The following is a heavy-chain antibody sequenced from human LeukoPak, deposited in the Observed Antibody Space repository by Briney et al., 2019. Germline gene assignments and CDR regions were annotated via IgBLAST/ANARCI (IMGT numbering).Heavy chain of an antibody. D-gene: IGHD3-22*01. Sequence: SVKVSCKASGGTFSSYAISWARQAPGQGLEWMGRIIPILGIANYAQKFQGRVTITADKSTSTAYMELSSLRSEDTAVYYCASQAERDYYDSSGPRWGQGTLVTVSS. CDR3: ASQAERDYYDSSGPR. J-gene: IGHJ4*02. CDR1: GGTFSSYA. V-gene: IGHV1-69*04. CDR2: IIPILGIA.